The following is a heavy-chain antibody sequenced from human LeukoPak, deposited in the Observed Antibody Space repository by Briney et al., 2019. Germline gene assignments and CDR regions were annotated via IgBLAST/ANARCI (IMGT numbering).Heavy chain of an antibody. CDR1: GYTFTGYY. V-gene: IGHV1-2*02. CDR2: INPNSGGT. D-gene: IGHD2-2*01. Sequence: GASVKVSCKASGYTFTGYYMHWVRQAPGQGREGLGWINPNSGGTNYAQKFQGRVTMTRDTSISTAYMELSRMSSDDTAVYYCARGRGYCSSTSCYSRYMDVWGKGTTVTVSS. CDR3: ARGRGYCSSTSCYSRYMDV. J-gene: IGHJ6*03.